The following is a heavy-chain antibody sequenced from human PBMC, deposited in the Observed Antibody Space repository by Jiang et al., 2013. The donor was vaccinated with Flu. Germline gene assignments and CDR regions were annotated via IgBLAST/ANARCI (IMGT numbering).Heavy chain of an antibody. CDR2: VDPEDGET. CDR1: GYTFTDYY. Sequence: SGAEVKKPGATVKISCKVSGYTFTDYYMHWVQQAPGKGLEWMGLVDPEDGETIYAEKFQGRVTITADTSTDTAYMELSSLRSEDTAVYYCATGLLPKLRFLEWGYYYYYMDVWGKGTTVTVSS. CDR3: ATGLLPKLRFLEWGYYYYYMDV. D-gene: IGHD3-3*01. J-gene: IGHJ6*03. V-gene: IGHV1-69-2*01.